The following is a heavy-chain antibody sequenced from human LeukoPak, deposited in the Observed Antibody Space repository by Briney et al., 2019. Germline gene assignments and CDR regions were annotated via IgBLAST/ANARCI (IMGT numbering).Heavy chain of an antibody. CDR2: IKQDGSEK. D-gene: IGHD1-1*01. V-gene: IGHV3-7*04. Sequence: PGGSLRLSCAASGFTFTSYWMSWVRQAPGRGLEWVANIKQDGSEKYYVDSVKGRFTISRDNAKNSLHLQMNSLRAEDTAVYYCARGVYANNYYFDCWGQGTLATVSS. CDR3: ARGVYANNYYFDC. CDR1: GFTFTSYW. J-gene: IGHJ4*02.